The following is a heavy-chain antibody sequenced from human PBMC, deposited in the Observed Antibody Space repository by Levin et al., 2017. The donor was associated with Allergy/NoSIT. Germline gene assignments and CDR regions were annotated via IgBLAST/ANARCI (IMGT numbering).Heavy chain of an antibody. J-gene: IGHJ4*02. CDR1: GVSVTSGNYL. Sequence: SETLSLTCTVSGVSVTSGNYLWSWIRQPPGTGLQWIGYLPYSETTMYHPSLESRVTTSVDTSKNQFSLTLTSAPAADTAVYYCAGEGRGGYRFDYWGQGRLVTVSS. CDR2: LPYSETT. V-gene: IGHV4-61*01. D-gene: IGHD5-24*01. CDR3: AGEGRGGYRFDY.